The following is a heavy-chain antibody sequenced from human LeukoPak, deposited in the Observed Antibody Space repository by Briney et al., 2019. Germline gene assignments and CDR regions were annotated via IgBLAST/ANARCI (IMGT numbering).Heavy chain of an antibody. D-gene: IGHD4-17*01. J-gene: IGHJ6*03. CDR2: INHSGST. CDR3: ARRRATVKYYYYYMDV. V-gene: IGHV4-34*01. Sequence: SETLSLTCAVYGGSFSGYYWSWIRQPPGKGLEWIGEINHSGSTNYNPSLKSRVTISVGTSKNQFSLKLSSVTAADTAVYYCARRRATVKYYYYYMDVWGKGTTVTVSS. CDR1: GGSFSGYY.